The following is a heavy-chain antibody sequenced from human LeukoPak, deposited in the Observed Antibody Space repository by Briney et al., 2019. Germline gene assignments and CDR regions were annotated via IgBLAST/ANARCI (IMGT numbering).Heavy chain of an antibody. V-gene: IGHV4-39*01. D-gene: IGHD1-26*01. CDR1: GGSISSSSYD. CDR2: IYYSGST. J-gene: IGHJ4*02. CDR3: ARGIVGSTTYFDY. Sequence: PSETLSLTCTVSGGSISSSSYDWGWIRQPPGKGLEWIGSIYYSGSTYYNPSLKSRVTISVDTSKNQFSLKLNSVTAADTAVYYCARGIVGSTTYFDYWGQGTLVTVSS.